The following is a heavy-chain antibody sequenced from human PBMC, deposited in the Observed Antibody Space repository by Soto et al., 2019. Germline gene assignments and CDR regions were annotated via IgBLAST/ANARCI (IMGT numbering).Heavy chain of an antibody. CDR3: ARSWAYGAFDI. CDR1: GFTFSSYD. CDR2: IGTAGDT. J-gene: IGHJ3*02. V-gene: IGHV3-13*01. D-gene: IGHD6-13*01. Sequence: EVQLVESGVGLVQPGGSLRLSCAASGFTFSSYDMHWVRQATGKGLEWVSAIGTAGDTYYPGSVKGRFTISRENAKNSLYLQMNSLRAGDTAVYYCARSWAYGAFDIWGQGTMVTVSS.